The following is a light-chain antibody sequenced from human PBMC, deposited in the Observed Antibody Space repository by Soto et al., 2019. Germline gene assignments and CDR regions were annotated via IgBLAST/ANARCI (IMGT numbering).Light chain of an antibody. V-gene: IGLV2-14*01. Sequence: QSALTHPASVSGSPGQSIAISCTGTSSDVGGYNYVSWYQQHPGKAPKLIIYDVTSRPSGVSNRFSGSKSGNTASLTISGLQAEDEADYYCSSYTSSSTYVFGTGTKLTVL. CDR2: DVT. CDR1: SSDVGGYNY. J-gene: IGLJ1*01. CDR3: SSYTSSSTYV.